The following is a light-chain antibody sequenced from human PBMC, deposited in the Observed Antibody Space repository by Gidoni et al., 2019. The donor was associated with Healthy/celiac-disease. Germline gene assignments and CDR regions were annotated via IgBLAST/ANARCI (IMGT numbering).Light chain of an antibody. CDR1: QCVLYSSNNKNY. V-gene: IGKV4-1*01. Sequence: IVMTQSRHTLDESLGERAHINCKSSQCVLYSSNNKNYVSWYQQKPEQPPKLLIYWASTRAAGVPDRFSGSGSGTDSTLTISSLQAEDVAVYYCQQYYSTPLTFGGGTKVEIK. CDR3: QQYYSTPLT. CDR2: WAS. J-gene: IGKJ4*01.